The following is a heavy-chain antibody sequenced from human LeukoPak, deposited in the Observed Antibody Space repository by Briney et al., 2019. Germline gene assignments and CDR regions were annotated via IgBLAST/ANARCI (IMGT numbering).Heavy chain of an antibody. V-gene: IGHV4-61*01. D-gene: IGHD3-16*01. CDR1: GYSISSGYY. CDR2: IYYSGST. J-gene: IGHJ5*02. Sequence: KTSETLSLTCTVSGYSISSGYYWGWIRQPPGKGLEWIGYIYYSGSTNYNPSLKSRVTISVDTSKDQFSLKLSSVTAADTAVYYCARTEGGRVAFDPWGQGTLVTVSS. CDR3: ARTEGGRVAFDP.